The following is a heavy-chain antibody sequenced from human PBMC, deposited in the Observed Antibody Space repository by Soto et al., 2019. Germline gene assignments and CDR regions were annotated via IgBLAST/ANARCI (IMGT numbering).Heavy chain of an antibody. CDR3: AKDRSTYSSSSVDY. D-gene: IGHD6-6*01. J-gene: IGHJ4*02. Sequence: PSETLSLTCTVSGGSISSSSYYWGWIRQPPGKGLEWIGSIYYSGSTYYNPSLKSRVTTSVDTSKNTLYLQMSSLRAEDTAVYYCAKDRSTYSSSSVDYWGQGTLVTVSS. CDR2: IYYSGST. V-gene: IGHV4-39*07. CDR1: GGSISSSSYY.